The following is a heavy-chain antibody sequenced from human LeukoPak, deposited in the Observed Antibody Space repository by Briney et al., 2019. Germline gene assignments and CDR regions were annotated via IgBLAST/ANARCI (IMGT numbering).Heavy chain of an antibody. CDR1: GFTFSSYS. V-gene: IGHV3-21*04. D-gene: IGHD5-18*01. Sequence: GGSLRLSCAASGFTFSSYSMNWVRQPPGKGLEWVSSISSSSSYIYYADSVKGRFTISRDNAKNSLYLQMNSLRAEDMALYYCAKDVDTAMVRAFDIWGQGTMVTVSS. CDR2: ISSSSSYI. CDR3: AKDVDTAMVRAFDI. J-gene: IGHJ3*02.